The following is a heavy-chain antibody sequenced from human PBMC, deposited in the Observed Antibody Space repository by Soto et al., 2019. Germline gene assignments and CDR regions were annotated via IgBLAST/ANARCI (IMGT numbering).Heavy chain of an antibody. V-gene: IGHV4-59*01. Sequence: SETLSLTCTVSGGSISNYYWSWVRQPPGKGLEWIGYIYDSGSTNYNPSLKSRVTISVDTSKNQFSLRLTSVTAADTAVYYCAAAPRYWGQATLVTVSS. CDR3: AAAPRY. CDR2: IYDSGST. D-gene: IGHD2-15*01. J-gene: IGHJ4*02. CDR1: GGSISNYY.